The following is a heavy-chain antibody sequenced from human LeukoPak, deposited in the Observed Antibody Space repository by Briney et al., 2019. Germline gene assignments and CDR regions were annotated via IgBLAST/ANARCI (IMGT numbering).Heavy chain of an antibody. D-gene: IGHD2-2*01. CDR1: GYTFTSYY. V-gene: IGHV1-46*03. CDR2: INPSGGST. CDR3: ARAYIVVVPAARGNWFDP. J-gene: IGHJ5*02. Sequence: GASVKVSCKASGYTFTSYYMHWVRQAPGQGLEWMGIINPSGGSTGYAQKFQGRVTMTRDTSTSTVYMELSSLRSEDTAVYYCARAYIVVVPAARGNWFDPWGQGTLVTVSS.